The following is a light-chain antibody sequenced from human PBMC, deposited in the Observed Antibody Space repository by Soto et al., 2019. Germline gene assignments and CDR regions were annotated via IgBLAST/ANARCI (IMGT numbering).Light chain of an antibody. J-gene: IGKJ4*01. CDR3: QHYGSSPFT. V-gene: IGKV3-20*01. CDR2: GAS. Sequence: EIVLTQSPGTLSLSPGERATLSCRASQSLSSIYLAWYQQKPGQAPRLLIYGASSRATGIPDRFSGSGSGKDFTLTISRLEPEDFAVYYCQHYGSSPFTFGGGTKVEIK. CDR1: QSLSSIY.